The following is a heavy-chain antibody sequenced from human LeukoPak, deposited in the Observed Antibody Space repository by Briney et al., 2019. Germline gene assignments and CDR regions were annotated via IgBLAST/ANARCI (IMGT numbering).Heavy chain of an antibody. CDR3: ARVAWGTRGRYYDSSGGSFDY. D-gene: IGHD3-22*01. J-gene: IGHJ4*02. CDR2: INPNSGGT. Sequence: ASVKVSCKASGYTFTGYYMHWVRQAPGQGLEWMGWINPNSGGTNYAQKSQGRVTMTRDTSISTAYMELSRLRSDDTAVYYCARVAWGTRGRYYDSSGGSFDYWGQGTLVTVSS. CDR1: GYTFTGYY. V-gene: IGHV1-2*02.